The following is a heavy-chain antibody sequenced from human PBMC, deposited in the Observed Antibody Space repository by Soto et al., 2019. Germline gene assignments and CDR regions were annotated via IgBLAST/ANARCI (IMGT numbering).Heavy chain of an antibody. CDR2: ISAYNGNT. V-gene: IGHV1-18*01. J-gene: IGHJ1*01. Sequence: GASVKVSCKASGYTFTSYGISWMRQAPGQGLEWIGWISAYNGNTNYAQKLHGRVTMTTDTSTSTAYMELRSLRSDDTAVYSCARDSGARPEYLQDWGQGTLVTVSS. D-gene: IGHD4-17*01. CDR3: ARDSGARPEYLQD. CDR1: GYTFTSYG.